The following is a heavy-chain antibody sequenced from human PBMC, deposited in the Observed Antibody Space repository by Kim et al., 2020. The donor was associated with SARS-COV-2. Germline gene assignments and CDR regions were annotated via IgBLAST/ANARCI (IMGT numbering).Heavy chain of an antibody. Sequence: GGSLRLSCAASGFTFSSYGMHWVRQAPGKGLEWVAVISYDGSNKYYADSVKGRFTISRDNSKNTLYLQMNSLRAEDTAVYYCAKVRKILTGYSYFDYWG. CDR3: AKVRKILTGYSYFDY. CDR2: ISYDGSNK. CDR1: GFTFSSYG. J-gene: IGHJ4*01. V-gene: IGHV3-30*18. D-gene: IGHD3-9*01.